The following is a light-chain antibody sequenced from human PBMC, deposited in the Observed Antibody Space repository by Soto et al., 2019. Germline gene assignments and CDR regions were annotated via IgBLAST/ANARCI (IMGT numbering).Light chain of an antibody. J-gene: IGLJ1*01. CDR1: SSDVGGYNY. CDR3: SSYAGSNNDYV. V-gene: IGLV2-8*01. CDR2: EVS. Sequence: QSVLTQPPSASGSPGQSVTISCTGTSSDVGGYNYVSWYQQHPGKAPKLMIYEVSKRPLGVPDRFSGSKSGNTASLTVSGLQAEDEADYYCSSYAGSNNDYVFGTGTKLTVL.